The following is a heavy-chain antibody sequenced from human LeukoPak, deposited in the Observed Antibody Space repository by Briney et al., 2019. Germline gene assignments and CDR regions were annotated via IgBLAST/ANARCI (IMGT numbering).Heavy chain of an antibody. CDR3: ARGETRTTSDY. J-gene: IGHJ4*02. V-gene: IGHV3-20*04. Sequence: GSLRLSCAASGCQVVDYGMSWVRQAPGKGLEWVSGLNWNGGSTGYADSVKGRFTISRDNAKNSLYLQMNSLRAEDTALYYCARGETRTTSDYWGQGTLVTVSS. D-gene: IGHD1-1*01. CDR1: GCQVVDYG. CDR2: LNWNGGST.